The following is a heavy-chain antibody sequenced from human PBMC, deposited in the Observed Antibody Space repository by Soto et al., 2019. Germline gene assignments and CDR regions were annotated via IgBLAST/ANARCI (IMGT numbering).Heavy chain of an antibody. V-gene: IGHV4-34*01. CDR3: ARGRRFRSGYSGMDV. Sequence: GKGLEWIGEINHSASXNYNPSLXSRVTISVDTSKNQFSLKLSSVTAAETAVYYCARGRRFRSGYSGMDVWGQGTTVTVSS. J-gene: IGHJ6*02. CDR2: INHSASX. D-gene: IGHD3-3*01.